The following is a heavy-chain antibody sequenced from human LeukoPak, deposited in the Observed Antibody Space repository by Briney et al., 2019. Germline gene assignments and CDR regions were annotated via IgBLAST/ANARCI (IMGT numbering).Heavy chain of an antibody. CDR1: GFTFSDYY. Sequence: GRSLRLSCAASGFTFSDYYMSWIRQAPGKGLEWVSYISNSASTIYYADSVKGRFTISRDNAKNSLSLQMNSLRAEDTAVYYCAKVRRWGFDYWGQGTLVTVSS. V-gene: IGHV3-11*01. J-gene: IGHJ4*02. CDR3: AKVRRWGFDY. CDR2: ISNSASTI. D-gene: IGHD3-16*01.